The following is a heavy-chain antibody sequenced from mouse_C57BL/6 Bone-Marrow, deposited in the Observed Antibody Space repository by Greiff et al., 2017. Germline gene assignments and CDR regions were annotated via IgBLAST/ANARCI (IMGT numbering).Heavy chain of an antibody. V-gene: IGHV1-55*01. CDR2: IYPGSGST. CDR3: ARPYYSNYWYFDV. CDR1: GYTFTSYW. J-gene: IGHJ1*03. D-gene: IGHD2-5*01. Sequence: QVQLQQSGAELVKPGASVKMSCKASGYTFTSYWITWVKQRPGQGLEWIGDIYPGSGSTNYNEKFKSKATLTVDPSSSTAYMQLSSLTSEDSSVYYCARPYYSNYWYFDVWGTGTTVTVSS.